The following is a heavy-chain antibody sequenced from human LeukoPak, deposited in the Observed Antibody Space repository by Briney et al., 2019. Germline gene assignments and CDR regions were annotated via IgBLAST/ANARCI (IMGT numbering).Heavy chain of an antibody. D-gene: IGHD2-2*03. CDR1: GFTFSSYE. V-gene: IGHV3-48*03. CDR3: ARVYLQGWIDY. J-gene: IGHJ4*02. CDR2: ISSSGSTI. Sequence: GGSLRLSCAASGFTFSSYEMNWVRQAPGKGLEWVSYISSSGSTIYYADSVKGRFTISRDNAKNSLYLQMNSLRAEDTAVYYCARVYLQGWIDYWGQGTLVTASS.